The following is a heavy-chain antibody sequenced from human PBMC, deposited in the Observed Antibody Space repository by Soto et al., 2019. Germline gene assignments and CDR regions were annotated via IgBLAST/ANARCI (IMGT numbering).Heavy chain of an antibody. D-gene: IGHD3-3*01. Sequence: PGGSLRLSCAASGFTFSSYGMHWVRQAPGKGLEWVAVIWDDGSNKYYADSVKGRFTISRDNAKNSLYLQMNSLRAEDTAVYYCVRDARVASYWGLGTLVTVSS. CDR1: GFTFSSYG. V-gene: IGHV3-33*01. J-gene: IGHJ4*02. CDR3: VRDARVASY. CDR2: IWDDGSNK.